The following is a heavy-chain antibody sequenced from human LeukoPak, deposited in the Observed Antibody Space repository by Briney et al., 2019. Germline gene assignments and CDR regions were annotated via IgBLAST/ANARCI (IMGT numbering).Heavy chain of an antibody. Sequence: ASVKVSCKASGYTFTSYYMHWVRQAPGQGLEWMGIINPSGGSTSYAQKFQGRVTMTRDTSTSTVYMELSSLRSEDTAVYYCARDGVYRSSTSCYAYNWFDPWGQGTLVTVSS. V-gene: IGHV1-46*01. CDR1: GYTFTSYY. D-gene: IGHD2-2*01. J-gene: IGHJ5*02. CDR2: INPSGGST. CDR3: ARDGVYRSSTSCYAYNWFDP.